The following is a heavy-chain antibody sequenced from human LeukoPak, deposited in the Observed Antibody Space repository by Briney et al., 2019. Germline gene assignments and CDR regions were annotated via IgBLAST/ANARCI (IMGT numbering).Heavy chain of an antibody. J-gene: IGHJ4*02. D-gene: IGHD2-15*01. V-gene: IGHV1-2*02. CDR2: LNTDNGGV. Sequence: ASVRVSCKASGYSFTGSFIFWMRQAPRQGLECMGWLNTDNGGVKYAQKFQGRVTMTTDTSISTAYMELRGLRSDDTAVYYCARDGRTCSGDSCYSFFDYWGQGTLVSVSS. CDR3: ARDGRTCSGDSCYSFFDY. CDR1: GYSFTGSF.